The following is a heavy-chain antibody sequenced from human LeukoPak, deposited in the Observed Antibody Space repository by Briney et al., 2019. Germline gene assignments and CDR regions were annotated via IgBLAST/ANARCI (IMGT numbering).Heavy chain of an antibody. J-gene: IGHJ4*02. CDR2: INPSGGST. CDR1: GYTFTSYY. V-gene: IGHV1-46*01. Sequence: ASVKVSCKASGYTFTSYYMHWVRQAPGQGLEWMGIINPSGGSTSYAQKFQGRVTMTRDMSTSTVYMELSSLRSEDTAVYYCARVLGEDNYGDLITFDYWGQGTLVTVSS. D-gene: IGHD4-17*01. CDR3: ARVLGEDNYGDLITFDY.